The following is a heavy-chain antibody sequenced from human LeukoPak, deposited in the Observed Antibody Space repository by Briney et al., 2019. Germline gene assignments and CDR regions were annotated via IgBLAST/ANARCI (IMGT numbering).Heavy chain of an antibody. Sequence: ASVKVSCKASGYTFTSYDINWVRQATGQGLEWMGWMNPNSGNTGYAQKFQGRVTMTRNTSISTAYMELSSLRSEDTAVYYCARGYSSGWYQIYYYYMDVWGKGTTVTISS. J-gene: IGHJ6*03. V-gene: IGHV1-8*01. CDR3: ARGYSSGWYQIYYYYMDV. D-gene: IGHD6-19*01. CDR2: MNPNSGNT. CDR1: GYTFTSYD.